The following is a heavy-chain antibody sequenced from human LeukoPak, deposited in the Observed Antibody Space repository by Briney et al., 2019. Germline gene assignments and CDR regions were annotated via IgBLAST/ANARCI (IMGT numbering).Heavy chain of an antibody. CDR1: GGSISSGGYP. Sequence: SETLSLTCAVSGGSISSGGYPWSWIRQPPGKGLEWIGYIYHSGSTYYNPSLKSRVTISVDRSKNQFSLKLSSVTAADTAVYYCARQLYYYGSGTGWFDPWGQGTLVTVSS. CDR2: IYHSGST. D-gene: IGHD3-10*01. J-gene: IGHJ5*02. CDR3: ARQLYYYGSGTGWFDP. V-gene: IGHV4-30-2*01.